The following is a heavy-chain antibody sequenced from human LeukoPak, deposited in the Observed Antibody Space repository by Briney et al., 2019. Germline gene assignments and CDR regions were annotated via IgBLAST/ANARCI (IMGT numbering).Heavy chain of an antibody. CDR1: GYTFTGYY. CDR2: INPNSGDT. CDR3: ARWGRFGSGSSRWFDP. D-gene: IGHD3-10*01. Sequence: GASVKVSCKASGYTFTGYYMHWVRQAPGRGLEWMGWINPNSGDTNYAQLFQGRVTMTRDTSISTAYMELTRLTSDDTAVYYCARWGRFGSGSSRWFDPWGQGTLVTVSS. J-gene: IGHJ5*02. V-gene: IGHV1-2*02.